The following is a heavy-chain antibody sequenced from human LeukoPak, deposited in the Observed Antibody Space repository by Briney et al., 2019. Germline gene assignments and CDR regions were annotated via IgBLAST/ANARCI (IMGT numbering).Heavy chain of an antibody. V-gene: IGHV3-21*01. CDR3: ARGGIAAAGTIWFDP. CDR2: ISSSSSYI. J-gene: IGHJ5*02. D-gene: IGHD6-13*01. Sequence: GGSLRLSCAASGFTFSSYWMSWVRQAPGKGLEWVSSISSSSSYIYYADSVKGRFTISRDNAKNSLYLQMNSLRAEDTAVYYCARGGIAAAGTIWFDPWGQGTLVTVSS. CDR1: GFTFSSYW.